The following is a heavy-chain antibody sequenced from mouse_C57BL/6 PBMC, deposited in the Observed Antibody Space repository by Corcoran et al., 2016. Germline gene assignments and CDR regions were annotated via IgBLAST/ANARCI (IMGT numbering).Heavy chain of an antibody. D-gene: IGHD1-1*01. V-gene: IGHV1-26*01. CDR2: INPNNGGT. CDR1: GYTFTDYY. CDR3: ASADYGSSYDY. J-gene: IGHJ2*01. Sequence: EVQLQQSGPELVKPGASVKISCKASGYTFTDYYMNWVKQSHGKSLEWIGDINPNNGGTSYNQKFKGKATLTVDKSSSTAYMELRSLTSEDSAVYYCASADYGSSYDYWGQSTTLTVSS.